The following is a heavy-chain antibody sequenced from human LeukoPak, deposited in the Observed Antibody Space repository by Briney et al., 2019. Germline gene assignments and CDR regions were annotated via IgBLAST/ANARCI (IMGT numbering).Heavy chain of an antibody. CDR3: ARDIDRVFNWFDP. D-gene: IGHD6-13*01. J-gene: IGHJ5*02. CDR2: INAGSGNT. Sequence: ASMKVSCKASGYIFTSYAMHWVRQAPGQRLEWMGWINAGSGNTKYSQKFQGRVTITRDTSASTVYMELSSLRSEDTAVYYCARDIDRVFNWFDPWGQGTLVTVSS. CDR1: GYIFTSYA. V-gene: IGHV1-3*01.